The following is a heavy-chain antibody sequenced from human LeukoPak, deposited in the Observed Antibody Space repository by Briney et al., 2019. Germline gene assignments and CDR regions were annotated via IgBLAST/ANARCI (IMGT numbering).Heavy chain of an antibody. J-gene: IGHJ4*02. V-gene: IGHV4-39*02. CDR3: ARDSRDYYDSSGYYPFDY. CDR1: GGSISSSSYY. Sequence: SETLSLTCTVSGGSISSSSYYWGWIRQPPGEGLEWIGSIYYSGSTYYNPSLKSRVTISVDTSKNQFSLKLSSVTAADTAVYYCARDSRDYYDSSGYYPFDYWGQGTLVTVSS. CDR2: IYYSGST. D-gene: IGHD3-22*01.